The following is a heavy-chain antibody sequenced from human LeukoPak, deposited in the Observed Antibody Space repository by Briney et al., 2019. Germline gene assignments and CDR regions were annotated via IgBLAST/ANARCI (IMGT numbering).Heavy chain of an antibody. CDR1: GFTFSSYW. CDR3: ARRGSNLDY. V-gene: IGHV3-7*01. Sequence: GGSLRVSCAASGFTFSSYWMNWVRQAPGKGLEWVATIKEDGSEKYYVDSVKGRFTISRDNAKNSLYLQLNSMRAEDTAVYYCARRGSNLDYWGQGTLVTVSS. J-gene: IGHJ4*02. D-gene: IGHD1-26*01. CDR2: IKEDGSEK.